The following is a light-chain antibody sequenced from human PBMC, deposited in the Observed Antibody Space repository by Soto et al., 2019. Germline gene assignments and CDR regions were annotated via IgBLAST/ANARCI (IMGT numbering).Light chain of an antibody. CDR3: QQRSKWPPWT. J-gene: IGKJ1*01. CDR2: DAS. Sequence: EIVLTQSPATLSLSPGERATLSCRASQSVSSYLAWYQQKPGQAPRLLIYDASNRATGIPARFSGSGSGTDCTLTISSLEPEDFAVYYCQQRSKWPPWTFGQGTKVEIK. CDR1: QSVSSY. V-gene: IGKV3-11*01.